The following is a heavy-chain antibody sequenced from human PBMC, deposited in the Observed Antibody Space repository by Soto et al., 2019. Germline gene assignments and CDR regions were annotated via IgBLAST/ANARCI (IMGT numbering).Heavy chain of an antibody. Sequence: QITLKESGPTLVKPTQTLTLTCTFSGFSLSTSGVGVGWIRQPPGKALEWLALIYWDDDKRYSPSLKSRLTITKDTSKNQVALTMHNMVTVDTAKYDCAHRRGMRFGGVGMDVWGQGTTVTVSS. V-gene: IGHV2-5*02. CDR3: AHRRGMRFGGVGMDV. CDR1: GFSLSTSGVG. D-gene: IGHD3-10*01. CDR2: IYWDDDK. J-gene: IGHJ6*02.